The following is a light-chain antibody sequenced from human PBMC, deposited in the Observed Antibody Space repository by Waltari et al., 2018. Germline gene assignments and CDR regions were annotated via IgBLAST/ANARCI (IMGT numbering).Light chain of an antibody. V-gene: IGKV1-12*01. J-gene: IGKJ1*01. CDR3: QQANSFPWT. CDR2: AAS. Sequence: IQMTQSPSSVSASVGYRVTITCRASQGISSWLAWYQQKPGKAPRPLIYAASALQSGVPSRFSGSGSELHFTLTINNLQPEDFATYYCQQANSFPWTFGQGTKVEIK. CDR1: QGISSW.